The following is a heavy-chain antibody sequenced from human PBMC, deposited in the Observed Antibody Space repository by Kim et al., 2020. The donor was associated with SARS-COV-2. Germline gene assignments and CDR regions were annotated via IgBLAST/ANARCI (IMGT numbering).Heavy chain of an antibody. J-gene: IGHJ4*02. CDR3: ATNRYCSGGNCY. D-gene: IGHD2-15*01. CDR1: GFTFSDYW. V-gene: IGHV3-74*01. Sequence: GGSMRLSCAASGFTFSDYWMHWVRQAPGKGLVWVSRITSDGSSKGYADTVKGRFTISRDNAKSTLYLQMNSLRDEDTAVYYCATNRYCSGGNCYWGQGTLGTVSS. CDR2: ITSDGSSK.